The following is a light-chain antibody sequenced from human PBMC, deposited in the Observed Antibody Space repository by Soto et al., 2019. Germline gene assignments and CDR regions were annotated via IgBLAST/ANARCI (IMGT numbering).Light chain of an antibody. Sequence: QSALTQPASVSGSPGQSITISCTGSSSDVGGYDFVSWYQHHPGKAPKLIIYDVSDRPLGVSNRFSGSKSGNTASLTISGLQAEDEAEYYCSLYTRSNTLLFGGGTKRTVL. CDR1: SSDVGGYDF. J-gene: IGLJ2*01. V-gene: IGLV2-14*03. CDR2: DVS. CDR3: SLYTRSNTLL.